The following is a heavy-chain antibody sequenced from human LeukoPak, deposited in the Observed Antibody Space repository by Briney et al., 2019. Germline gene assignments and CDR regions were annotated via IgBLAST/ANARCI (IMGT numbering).Heavy chain of an antibody. Sequence: GGSLRLSCAGSGFTFSSYAMSWVRQAPGKGLEWVSGISGSGGSTYYAESVKGRFTISRDNSKNTLYLQMNSLRAEDTAVYYCARREDDAFDIWGQGTMVTVSS. D-gene: IGHD1-26*01. J-gene: IGHJ3*02. V-gene: IGHV3-23*01. CDR3: ARREDDAFDI. CDR2: ISGSGGST. CDR1: GFTFSSYA.